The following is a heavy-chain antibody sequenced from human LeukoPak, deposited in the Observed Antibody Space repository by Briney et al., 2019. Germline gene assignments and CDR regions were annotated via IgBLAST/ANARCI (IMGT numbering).Heavy chain of an antibody. CDR2: ISSNGGST. CDR1: GFTFSSHA. CDR3: ARDAAAAGSGWAYYYYYMDV. D-gene: IGHD6-13*01. V-gene: IGHV3-64*01. Sequence: PGGSLRLSCAASGFTFSSHAMHWVRQAPGKGLEYVSAISSNGGSTYYANSVKGRFTISRDNSKNTLYLQMGSLRAEDMAVYYCARDAAAAGSGWAYYYYYMDVWGKGTTVTVSS. J-gene: IGHJ6*03.